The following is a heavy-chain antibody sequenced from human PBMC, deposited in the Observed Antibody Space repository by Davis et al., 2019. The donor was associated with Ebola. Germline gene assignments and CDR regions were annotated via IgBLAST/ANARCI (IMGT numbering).Heavy chain of an antibody. D-gene: IGHD3-10*01. J-gene: IGHJ4*02. CDR2: ISYDGSNK. Sequence: GESLKISCAASGFTFSSYAMHWVRQAPGKGLEWVAVISYDGSNKYYADSVKGRFTISRDNSKNTLYLQMNSLRAEDTAVYYCARDRPRVLLWFGDFLNWGQRTLVTVSS. CDR1: GFTFSSYA. V-gene: IGHV3-30-3*01. CDR3: ARDRPRVLLWFGDFLN.